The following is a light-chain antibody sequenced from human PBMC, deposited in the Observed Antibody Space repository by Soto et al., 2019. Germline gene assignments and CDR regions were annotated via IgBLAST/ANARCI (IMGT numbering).Light chain of an antibody. Sequence: QSVLTQPPSASGSPGQRVTISCSGSSSNIGSNTVNWYQQLPGTAPKLLIYSNNQRPSGVPDRFSGSKSGTSASLAIRGLQSEDDADYYCAPWDYSLNGYVFGTGTKVTVL. CDR3: APWDYSLNGYV. CDR1: SSNIGSNT. CDR2: SNN. V-gene: IGLV1-44*01. J-gene: IGLJ1*01.